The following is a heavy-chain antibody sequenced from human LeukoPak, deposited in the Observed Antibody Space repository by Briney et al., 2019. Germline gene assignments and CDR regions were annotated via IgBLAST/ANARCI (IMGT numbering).Heavy chain of an antibody. CDR1: GFTFKIYS. CDR2: INSDGSSI. D-gene: IGHD5-12*01. V-gene: IGHV3-74*03. CDR3: AREGRVSGYDFDC. J-gene: IGHJ4*02. Sequence: GGSLRLSCAASGFTFKIYSMTWVRQAPGKGLEWVSRINSDGSSITYADSVKGRFTISRDNAKNTLYLQMNSLRVEDTAVYYCAREGRVSGYDFDCWGQGTLVTVSS.